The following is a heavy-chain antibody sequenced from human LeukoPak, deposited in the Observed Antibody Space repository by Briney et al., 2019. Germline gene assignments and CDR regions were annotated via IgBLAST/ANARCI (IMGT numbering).Heavy chain of an antibody. CDR1: GGSFSGYY. J-gene: IGHJ4*02. D-gene: IGHD3-3*01. V-gene: IGHV4-34*01. CDR2: INHSGST. CDR3: ARGPQFFD. Sequence: PSETLSLTCAVYGGSFSGYYWSWIRQPPGKGLEWIGEINHSGSTNYNPSLKSRVTISVDTSKNQFSLKLSSVTAADTAVYYCARGPQFFDWGQGTLATVSS.